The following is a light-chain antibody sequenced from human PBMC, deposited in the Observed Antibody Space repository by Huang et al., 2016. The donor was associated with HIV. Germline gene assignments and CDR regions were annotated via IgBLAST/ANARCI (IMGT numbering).Light chain of an antibody. J-gene: IGKJ2*01. Sequence: VLTQSPATLSVSLGESATVSCRASQNIGSNLAWYQQRPGQAPRLLIQGASTRATRVPARFSGSGSGTEFALTISSLRSEDSAVYYCYQYKHSFGQGTKLEIK. CDR3: YQYKHS. CDR1: QNIGSN. V-gene: IGKV3-15*01. CDR2: GAS.